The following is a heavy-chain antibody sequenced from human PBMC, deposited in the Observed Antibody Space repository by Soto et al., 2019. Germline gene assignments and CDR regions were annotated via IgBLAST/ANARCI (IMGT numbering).Heavy chain of an antibody. Sequence: GASVKVSCKASGYTFTSYYMHWVRQAPGQGLEWMGIINPSGGNTSYAQKFQGRVTMTRDTSTSTVYMELSSLRSEDTAVYYCARDGYYDSSGPSLFDPWGQGTLVTVSS. V-gene: IGHV1-46*01. J-gene: IGHJ5*02. CDR2: INPSGGNT. D-gene: IGHD3-22*01. CDR1: GYTFTSYY. CDR3: ARDGYYDSSGPSLFDP.